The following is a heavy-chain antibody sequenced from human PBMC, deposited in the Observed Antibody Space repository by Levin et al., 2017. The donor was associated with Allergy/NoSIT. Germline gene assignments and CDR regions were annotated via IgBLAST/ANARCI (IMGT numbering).Heavy chain of an antibody. J-gene: IGHJ2*01. CDR3: ARHVVQGVRGVIITGWSCDL. D-gene: IGHD3-10*01. CDR2: IYYSGST. V-gene: IGHV4-39*01. Sequence: PSETLSLTCTVSGGSISSSSYYWGWIRQPPGKGLEWIGSIYYSGSTYYNPSLKSRVTISVDTSKNQFSLKLSSVTAADTAVYYCARHVVQGVRGVIITGWSCDLWGRGTLVTVSS. CDR1: GGSISSSSYY.